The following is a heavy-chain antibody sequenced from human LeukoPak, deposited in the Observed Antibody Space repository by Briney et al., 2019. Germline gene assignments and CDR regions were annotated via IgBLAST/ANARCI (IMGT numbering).Heavy chain of an antibody. D-gene: IGHD6-13*01. J-gene: IGHJ4*02. CDR3: ARHYSSNPFVDY. CDR2: IYNSGGT. V-gene: IGHV4-39*01. Sequence: PSETLSLTCIVSGGSINSSSYYWGWICQPPGKGLEWIGNIYNSGGTSYNPSLKSRVTISVDTSKNQFSLRLNSVTAADTAVYYCARHYSSNPFVDYWGQGTLVTVSS. CDR1: GGSINSSSYY.